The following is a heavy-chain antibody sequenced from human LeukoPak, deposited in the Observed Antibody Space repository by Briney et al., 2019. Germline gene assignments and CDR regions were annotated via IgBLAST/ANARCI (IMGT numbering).Heavy chain of an antibody. CDR3: ARAVGYCSSTSCYGANWYFDL. J-gene: IGHJ2*01. Sequence: SETLSLTCTVSGYSISSGYFWGWIRQPPGKGLEWIGYIFYTGSTNYNPSLKSRVTISVLTSKNRFSLKLSSVTAADTAVYYCARAVGYCSSTSCYGANWYFDLWGRGTLVTVSS. CDR1: GYSISSGYF. CDR2: IFYTGST. D-gene: IGHD2-2*01. V-gene: IGHV4-61*05.